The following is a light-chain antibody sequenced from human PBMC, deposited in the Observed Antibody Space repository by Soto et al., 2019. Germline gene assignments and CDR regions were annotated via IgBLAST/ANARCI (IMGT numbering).Light chain of an antibody. V-gene: IGLV1-44*01. CDR1: SSNIGSCT. CDR2: NND. J-gene: IGLJ2*01. CDR3: AAWDDSLNGVV. Sequence: QSVLIQPPSASGTPGQRVTISCSGSSSNIGSCTVNWYQQLPGTAPKLLIYNNDQRPSGVPDRFSGSKSGTSASLAISGLQSEDEADYYCAAWDDSLNGVVFGGGTKVTVL.